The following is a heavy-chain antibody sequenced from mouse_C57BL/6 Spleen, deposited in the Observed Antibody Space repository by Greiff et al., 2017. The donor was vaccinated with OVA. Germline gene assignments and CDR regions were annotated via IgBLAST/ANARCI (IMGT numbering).Heavy chain of an antibody. V-gene: IGHV3-6*01. J-gene: IGHJ2*01. CDR1: GYSITSGYY. D-gene: IGHD2-4*01. CDR3: ARVGYDYYFDY. CDR2: ISYDGSN. Sequence: EVKLQESGPGLVKPSQSLSLTCSVTGYSITSGYYWNWIRQFPGNKLEWMGYISYDGSNNYNPSLKNRISITRDTSKNQFFLKLNSVTTEDTATYYCARVGYDYYFDYWGQGTTLTVSS.